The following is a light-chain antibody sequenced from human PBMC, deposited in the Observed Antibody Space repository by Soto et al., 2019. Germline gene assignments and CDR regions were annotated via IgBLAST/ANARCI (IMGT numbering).Light chain of an antibody. Sequence: QSALTQPASVSGSPGQSITISCTGTSSDVGGYNYVSWYQQHPGKAPKLMIYEVGNRPSGVSNRFSGSKSGNTASLTISGLQAEDEADYYCSSYTSSSTYVFGPGTKLTVL. V-gene: IGLV2-14*01. J-gene: IGLJ1*01. CDR3: SSYTSSSTYV. CDR1: SSDVGGYNY. CDR2: EVG.